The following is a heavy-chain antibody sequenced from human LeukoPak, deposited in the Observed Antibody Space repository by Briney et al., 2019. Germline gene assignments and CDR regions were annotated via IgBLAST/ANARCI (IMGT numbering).Heavy chain of an antibody. V-gene: IGHV3-30*14. Sequence: GGSLRLSCAASGFTFSSYAMHWVRQAPGKGLEWVAVISYDGSNKYYADSVKGRFTISRDNSKNTLYLQMNSLRAEDTAVYYCASEDSGSYYAWGQGTLVTVSS. CDR2: ISYDGSNK. CDR1: GFTFSSYA. D-gene: IGHD3-10*01. CDR3: ASEDSGSYYA. J-gene: IGHJ5*02.